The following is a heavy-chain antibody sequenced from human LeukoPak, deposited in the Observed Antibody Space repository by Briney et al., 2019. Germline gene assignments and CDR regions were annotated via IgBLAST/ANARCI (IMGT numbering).Heavy chain of an antibody. V-gene: IGHV3-66*01. Sequence: GGSLRLSCAASGFTVTNNDMNWVRQAPGKGLEWVSVITSGGSTYFADSVKGRFTVSRDNSKNTLSLQMNGLRVEDTAVYYCARDLISGPATHDSWGQGALVTVSS. CDR2: ITSGGST. D-gene: IGHD2-15*01. J-gene: IGHJ4*02. CDR3: ARDLISGPATHDS. CDR1: GFTVTNND.